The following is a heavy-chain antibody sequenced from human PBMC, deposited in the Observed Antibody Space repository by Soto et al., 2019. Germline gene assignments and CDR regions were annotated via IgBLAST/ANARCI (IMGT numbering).Heavy chain of an antibody. V-gene: IGHV3-66*01. D-gene: IGHD3-22*01. CDR2: IYSGGTT. J-gene: IGHJ5*02. CDR1: GFTVSNNY. Sequence: GGSLRLSCAASGFTVSNNYMSWVRQAPGKGLEWVSVIYSGGTTYYADSVKGRFTISRDNSKNTLYLQMNSLRAEDTAVYYCARNGDSSDYRGWFDPWGQGTLVTVSS. CDR3: ARNGDSSDYRGWFDP.